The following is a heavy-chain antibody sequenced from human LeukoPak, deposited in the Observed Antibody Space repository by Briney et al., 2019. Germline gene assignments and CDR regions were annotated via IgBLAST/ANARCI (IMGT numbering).Heavy chain of an antibody. CDR1: GGSISSYY. J-gene: IGHJ1*01. V-gene: IGHV4-59*08. D-gene: IGHD3-10*01. CDR3: ASFMVRGVI. Sequence: SETLSLTCTVSGGSISSYYWSWIRQPPGKGLEWIGYIYYSGSTNYNPSLKSRVTISVDTSKNQFSLKLSSVTAADTAVYYCASFMVRGVIWSQGTLVTVSS. CDR2: IYYSGST.